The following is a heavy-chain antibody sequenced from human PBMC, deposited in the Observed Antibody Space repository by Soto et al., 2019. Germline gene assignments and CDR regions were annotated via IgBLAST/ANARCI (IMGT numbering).Heavy chain of an antibody. D-gene: IGHD3-3*01. CDR1: GLTLSSYV. CDR2: ISGSAGAT. J-gene: IGHJ4*02. Sequence: PGGSLRLSCTASGLTLSSYVMNWVRQAPGKGPEWLSGISGSAGATNYADSVKGRFTISRDNSKNTLYLQMSSLRAEDTAVYYCPEWHGLGSGNNFWSGPFDHWGPGTLVTVSS. CDR3: PEWHGLGSGNNFWSGPFDH. V-gene: IGHV3-23*01.